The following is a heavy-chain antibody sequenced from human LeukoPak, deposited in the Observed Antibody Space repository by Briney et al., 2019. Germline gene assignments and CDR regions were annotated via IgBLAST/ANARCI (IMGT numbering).Heavy chain of an antibody. V-gene: IGHV3-21*01. J-gene: IGHJ4*02. CDR1: GFTFSSYS. CDR2: ISSSSSYI. CDR3: ASRGDYGEPFDY. D-gene: IGHD4-17*01. Sequence: GGSLRLSCAASGFTFSSYSMNWVRQAPGKGLEWVSSISSSSSYIYYADSVKGRFTISRDNAKNSLYLQMNSLRAEDTAVYYCASRGDYGEPFDYWRQGTLVTVSS.